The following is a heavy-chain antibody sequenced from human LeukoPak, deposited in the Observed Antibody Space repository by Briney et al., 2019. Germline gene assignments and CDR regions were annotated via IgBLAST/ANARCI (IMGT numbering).Heavy chain of an antibody. Sequence: ASVKVSCKASGYTFTGYYMHWVRQAPGQGLEWMGWINPNSGGTNYAQKFQGRVTMTRDTSISTAYMELSRLRSDDTAVYYRARVMSGSYLTSEPDAFDIWGQGTMVTVSS. CDR3: ARVMSGSYLTSEPDAFDI. CDR1: GYTFTGYY. D-gene: IGHD1-26*01. J-gene: IGHJ3*02. CDR2: INPNSGGT. V-gene: IGHV1-2*02.